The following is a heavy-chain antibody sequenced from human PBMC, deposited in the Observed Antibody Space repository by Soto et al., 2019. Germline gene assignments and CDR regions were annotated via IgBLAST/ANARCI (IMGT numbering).Heavy chain of an antibody. CDR1: GFTFSNYA. D-gene: IGHD1-20*01. Sequence: EGQLLESGRALVQPGGSLRLCCEASGFTFSNYAMSWVRQAPGKGPEWVSSIGGDDKTNYADSVKGRFTISRDNSKNTLYMQLNGLTVEDTAIYYCAKDAVPYNGKWDWLDPWGQGTLVTVSS. J-gene: IGHJ5*02. V-gene: IGHV3-23*01. CDR3: AKDAVPYNGKWDWLDP. CDR2: IGGDDKT.